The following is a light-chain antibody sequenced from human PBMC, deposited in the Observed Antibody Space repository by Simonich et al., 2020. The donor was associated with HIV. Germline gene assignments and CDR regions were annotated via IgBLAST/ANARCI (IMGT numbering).Light chain of an antibody. V-gene: IGKV4-1*01. CDR1: QSVLYSPNNKNY. Sequence: DIVMTQSPDSLAVSLGERATINCKSSQSVLYSPNNKNYLGCYQQKPGQPPKLLIYLASTRESGVPDRFIGSGSGTDFTLTITNLQAEDVAVYYCQQYLSIPRTFGQGTKVEIK. J-gene: IGKJ1*01. CDR2: LAS. CDR3: QQYLSIPRT.